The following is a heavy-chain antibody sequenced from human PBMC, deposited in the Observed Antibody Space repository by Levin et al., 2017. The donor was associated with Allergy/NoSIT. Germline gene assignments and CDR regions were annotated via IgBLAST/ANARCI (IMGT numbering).Heavy chain of an antibody. V-gene: IGHV3-64D*06. J-gene: IGHJ4*02. D-gene: IGHD6-6*01. CDR3: VKGGTYSSSSIDY. CDR2: IISSAGNI. CDR1: GFTFSSFA. Sequence: GGSLRLSCSASGFTFSSFAMHWFRQAPGSGLKYASSIISSAGNIYYADSVKGRFTISRDNSRNTLYLQMSSLRTEDTAVYYCVKGGTYSSSSIDYWGQGTLVTVSS.